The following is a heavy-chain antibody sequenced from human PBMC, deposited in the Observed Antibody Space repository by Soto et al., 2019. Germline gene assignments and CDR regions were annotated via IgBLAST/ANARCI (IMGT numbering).Heavy chain of an antibody. D-gene: IGHD2-2*02. Sequence: QPXGSLLLSCSASGFTFSSYSMNWVRQAPGKGLEWVSYISSSSSTIYYADSVKGRFTISRDNAKNSLYLQMNSLRDEDTAVYYCERDPVYCSSTSCYTFGMDVWGQGTKVTVYS. CDR1: GFTFSSYS. J-gene: IGHJ6*02. V-gene: IGHV3-48*02. CDR3: ERDPVYCSSTSCYTFGMDV. CDR2: ISSSSSTI.